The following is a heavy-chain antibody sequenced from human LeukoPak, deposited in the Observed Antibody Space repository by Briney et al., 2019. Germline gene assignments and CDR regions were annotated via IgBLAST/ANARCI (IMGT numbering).Heavy chain of an antibody. CDR3: ARDRGYSSSWYFIESYYYMDV. J-gene: IGHJ6*03. Sequence: GGSLRLSCAASGFTFSSYWMSWVRQAPGKGLEWVANIKQDGSEKYYVDSVKGRFTISRDNAKNSLYLQMNSLRAEDTAVYYCARDRGYSSSWYFIESYYYMDVWGKGTTVTVSS. CDR1: GFTFSSYW. CDR2: IKQDGSEK. D-gene: IGHD6-13*01. V-gene: IGHV3-7*01.